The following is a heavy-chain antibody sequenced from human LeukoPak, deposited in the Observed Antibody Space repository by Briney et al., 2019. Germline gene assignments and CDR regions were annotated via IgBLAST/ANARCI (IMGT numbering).Heavy chain of an antibody. D-gene: IGHD3-10*01. J-gene: IGHJ4*02. Sequence: PGGALRLSCAASGFSFTDYSLHWVRQAAGKGLEWVASISDTSYYIYYAESVKGRFTISRDNAETSLYLQMNRLRAEDTAVYFCARSNPGGVPTQARAANFWGQGTLITVSS. CDR1: GFSFTDYS. V-gene: IGHV3-21*01. CDR2: ISDTSYYI. CDR3: ARSNPGGVPTQARAANF.